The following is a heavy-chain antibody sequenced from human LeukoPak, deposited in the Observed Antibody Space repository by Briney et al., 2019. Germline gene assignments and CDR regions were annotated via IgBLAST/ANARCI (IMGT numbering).Heavy chain of an antibody. CDR2: ISSSSSTI. CDR3: ARDLNEQSPNAFDI. D-gene: IGHD1-1*01. V-gene: IGHV3-48*01. CDR1: GYTFSSYS. Sequence: GGSLRLSCAASGYTFSSYSMNWVRQAPGKGQEWVSYISSSSSTIYYADSVKGRFTISRDNAKNSLYLQMNSLRAEDTAVYYCARDLNEQSPNAFDIWGQGTMVTVSS. J-gene: IGHJ3*02.